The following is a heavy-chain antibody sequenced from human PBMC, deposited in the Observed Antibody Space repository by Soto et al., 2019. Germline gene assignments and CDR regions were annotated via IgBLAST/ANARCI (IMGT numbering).Heavy chain of an antibody. Sequence: GSLRLPCAASGFTFSSYSMNWVRQAPGKGLEWVSSISSSSSYIYYADSVKGRFTISRDNAKNSLYLQMNSLRAEDTAVYYCARDLRIVVVPAATNYGMDVWGQGTTVTVSS. D-gene: IGHD2-2*01. CDR1: GFTFSSYS. V-gene: IGHV3-21*01. J-gene: IGHJ6*02. CDR3: ARDLRIVVVPAATNYGMDV. CDR2: ISSSSSYI.